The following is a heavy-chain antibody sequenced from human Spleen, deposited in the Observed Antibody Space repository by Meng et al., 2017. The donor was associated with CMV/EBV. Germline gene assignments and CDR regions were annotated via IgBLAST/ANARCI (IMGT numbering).Heavy chain of an antibody. J-gene: IGHJ6*02. CDR1: GYTFTGYY. CDR3: ARDLCSNYPCGMDV. V-gene: IGHV1-2*02. D-gene: IGHD4-11*01. CDR2: INPNSGGT. Sequence: SGYTFTGYYMHWVRQAPGQGLEWMGWINPNSGGTNYAQQFQGRVTMTRDTSISTAYMELSRLRSDDTAVYYCARDLCSNYPCGMDVWGQGTTVTVSS.